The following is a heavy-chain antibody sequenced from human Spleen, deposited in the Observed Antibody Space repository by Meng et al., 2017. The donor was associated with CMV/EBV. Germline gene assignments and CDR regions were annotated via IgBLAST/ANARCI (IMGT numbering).Heavy chain of an antibody. CDR2: INHSGST. CDR1: GGSFSNYY. D-gene: IGHD3-3*01. CDR3: AREGRITIFGVVRGLMDV. V-gene: IGHV4-34*01. J-gene: IGHJ6*02. Sequence: SETLSLTCAVYGGSFSNYYWSWIRQPPGKGLEWIGEINHSGSTNFNPSLKSRVTISVDTSKNQFSLKLSSVTAADTAVYYCAREGRITIFGVVRGLMDVWGQGTTVTVSS.